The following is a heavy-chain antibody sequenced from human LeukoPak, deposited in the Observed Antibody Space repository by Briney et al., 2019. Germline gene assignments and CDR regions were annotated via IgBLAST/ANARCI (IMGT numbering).Heavy chain of an antibody. V-gene: IGHV3-74*01. CDR3: ARARGRARYAFDI. CDR2: INEDGSST. CDR1: GYTFSRYW. D-gene: IGHD6-6*01. Sequence: GGSLRLSCAASGYTFSRYWMHWVRQGPGKGLVWVSRINEDGSSTSYAESVRGRFTISRDNAKNTLYLQMNSLRAEDAAVYYCARARGRARYAFDIWGQGTMVTVSS. J-gene: IGHJ3*02.